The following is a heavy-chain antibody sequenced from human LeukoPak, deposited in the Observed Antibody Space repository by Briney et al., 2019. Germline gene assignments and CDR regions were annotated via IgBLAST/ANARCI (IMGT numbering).Heavy chain of an antibody. Sequence: ASVKVSCKASGYTFTSYGISWVRQAPGQGLEWMGWISAYNGNTNYAQKLQGRVTMTTDTSTSTAYMELRSLRSDDTAVYYCARGLTSIVVVVAATPEYFDYWGQGTLVTVSS. CDR2: ISAYNGNT. CDR1: GYTFTSYG. J-gene: IGHJ4*02. V-gene: IGHV1-18*01. D-gene: IGHD2-15*01. CDR3: ARGLTSIVVVVAATPEYFDY.